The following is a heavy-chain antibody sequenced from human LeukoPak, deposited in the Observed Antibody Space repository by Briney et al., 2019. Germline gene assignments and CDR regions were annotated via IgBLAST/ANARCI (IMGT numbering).Heavy chain of an antibody. D-gene: IGHD3-3*01. V-gene: IGHV4-59*01. CDR3: ARNTYYDFWSGYYTSGNAFDI. CDR2: IYYSGST. Sequence: SETLSLTCTVSGGSISSYYWSWIRQPPGKGLEWIGYIYYSGSTNYNPSLKSRVTISVDTSKNQFSLKLSSVTAADMAVYYCARNTYYDFWSGYYTSGNAFDIWGQGTMVTVSS. J-gene: IGHJ3*02. CDR1: GGSISSYY.